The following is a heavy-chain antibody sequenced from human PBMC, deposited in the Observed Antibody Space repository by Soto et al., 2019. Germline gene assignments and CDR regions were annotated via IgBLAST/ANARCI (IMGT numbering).Heavy chain of an antibody. CDR3: AKAPSSGWHYYYYGMDV. V-gene: IGHV3-23*01. Sequence: EVQLLESGGGLVQPGGSLRLSCAASGFTFSSYAMSWVRQAPGKGLEWVSAITGSGGSTYYADSVKGRFTISRDNSKYSLYLQMHSLRAEDTAVYYCAKAPSSGWHYYYYGMDVWGQVTTVTVSS. D-gene: IGHD6-19*01. CDR1: GFTFSSYA. J-gene: IGHJ6*02. CDR2: ITGSGGST.